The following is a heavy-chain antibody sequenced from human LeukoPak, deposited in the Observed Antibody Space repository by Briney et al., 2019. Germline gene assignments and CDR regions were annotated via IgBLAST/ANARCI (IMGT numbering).Heavy chain of an antibody. Sequence: PGGSLRLSCAASGFTFSDYYMSWVRQAPGKGLEWVANIKQDGSEKYYVDSVKGRFTISRDNAKNSLYLQMNSLRAEDTAVYYCARVLWFGELLFWGQGTLVTVSS. D-gene: IGHD3-10*01. CDR3: ARVLWFGELLF. CDR1: GFTFSDYY. CDR2: IKQDGSEK. V-gene: IGHV3-7*01. J-gene: IGHJ4*02.